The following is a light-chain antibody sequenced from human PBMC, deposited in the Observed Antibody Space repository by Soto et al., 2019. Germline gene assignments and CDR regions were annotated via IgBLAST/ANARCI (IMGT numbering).Light chain of an antibody. CDR1: HAINSA. CDR3: QQFNSYPIT. Sequence: IQLTQSPSSLSASVGDKVTISCRASHAINSALDWCQQRPGKAPMVLIYDASILESGVQSRFSGSGSGTDFTLTISRLQPEDFANYYCQQFNSYPITFGGGTKVEIE. CDR2: DAS. V-gene: IGKV1-13*02. J-gene: IGKJ4*01.